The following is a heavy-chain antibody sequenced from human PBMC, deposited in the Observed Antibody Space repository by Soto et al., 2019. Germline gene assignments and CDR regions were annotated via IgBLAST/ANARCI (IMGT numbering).Heavy chain of an antibody. Sequence: SETLSLTCAVYGGSFSGHSWSWIRQPPGKELEWIGEINHSGSTNYNPSLKSRVTISVDTSKNQFSLKLSSVTAADTAVYYCARRIVPVDYWGQGTLVTVSS. CDR3: ARRIVPVDY. J-gene: IGHJ4*02. V-gene: IGHV4-34*01. CDR1: GGSFSGHS. D-gene: IGHD1-26*01. CDR2: INHSGST.